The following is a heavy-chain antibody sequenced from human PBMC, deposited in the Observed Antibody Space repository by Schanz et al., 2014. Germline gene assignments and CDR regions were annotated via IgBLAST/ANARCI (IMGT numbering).Heavy chain of an antibody. CDR3: ARDDSPSTKPFDS. J-gene: IGHJ4*02. V-gene: IGHV3-11*04. CDR1: GFTFSDSF. CDR2: ISSSGNII. Sequence: VQVVESGGGLVKPGGSLRLSCSASGFTFSDSFMSWIRQTPGKGLEWLSYISSSGNIIHYADSVKGRFTISRDNAKNSLYLQMNSLRAEDTAVYYCARDDSPSTKPFDSWGQGTLVSVSS. D-gene: IGHD2-21*01.